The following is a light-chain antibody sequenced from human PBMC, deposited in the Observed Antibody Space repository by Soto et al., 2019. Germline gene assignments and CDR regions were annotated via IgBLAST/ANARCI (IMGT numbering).Light chain of an antibody. J-gene: IGKJ1*01. V-gene: IGKV3-20*01. CDR2: GAS. Sequence: EIVLTQSPGTLSLSPGERATLSCRASQSVSSNYLVWYQQKPGQAPRLLIHGASSRATGIQDRFSGSGSGTDFTLTIGRLEPEDFAVYYCQQYGSSPPWTFGQGTKVEIK. CDR1: QSVSSNY. CDR3: QQYGSSPPWT.